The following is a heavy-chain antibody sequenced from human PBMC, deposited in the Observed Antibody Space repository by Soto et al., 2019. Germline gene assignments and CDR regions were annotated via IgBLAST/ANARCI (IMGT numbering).Heavy chain of an antibody. D-gene: IGHD3-3*01. CDR1: GYTFTSYG. J-gene: IGHJ4*02. CDR3: ARLLFLEWFDDY. V-gene: IGHV1-18*04. CDR2: ISTYNGNT. Sequence: QVQLVQSAAEVKKPGASVKVSCKTSGYTFTSYGISWVRQAPGQGLEWMGWISTYNGNTNYAQKFQGRATMTTDTSRTTAYMELRSLKSDDTAVYYCARLLFLEWFDDYWGQGTLVTVSS.